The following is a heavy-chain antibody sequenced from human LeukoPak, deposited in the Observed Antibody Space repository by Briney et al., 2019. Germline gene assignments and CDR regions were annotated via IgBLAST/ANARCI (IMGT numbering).Heavy chain of an antibody. V-gene: IGHV3-73*01. Sequence: PGGSLRLSCAASGFTFSGSAMHWVRQASGKGREWVGRIRSKANSYSTAYAASGTGRVTISRNESKNTAYLQMNSLKTEDTAVYYCTSPQDIVLVPAERMAFDIWGQGKMVTVSS. CDR2: IRSKANSYST. J-gene: IGHJ3*02. CDR1: GFTFSGSA. D-gene: IGHD2-2*01. CDR3: TSPQDIVLVPAERMAFDI.